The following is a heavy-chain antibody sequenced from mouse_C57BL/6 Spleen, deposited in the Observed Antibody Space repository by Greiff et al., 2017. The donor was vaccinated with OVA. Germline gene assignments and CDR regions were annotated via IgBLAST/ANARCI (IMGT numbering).Heavy chain of an antibody. CDR2: INPSSGYT. CDR3: AKTPDGYYLPLDY. Sequence: QVQLQQSGAELAKPGASVKLSCKASGYTFTSYWMHWVKQRPGQGLEWIGYINPSSGYTKYNQKFKDKATLTADKSSSTAYMQLSSLTYEDSAVYYCAKTPDGYYLPLDYWGQGTTLTVSS. J-gene: IGHJ2*01. V-gene: IGHV1-7*01. D-gene: IGHD2-3*01. CDR1: GYTFTSYW.